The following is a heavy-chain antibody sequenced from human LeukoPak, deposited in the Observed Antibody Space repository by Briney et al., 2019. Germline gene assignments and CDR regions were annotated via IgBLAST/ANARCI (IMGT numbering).Heavy chain of an antibody. J-gene: IGHJ3*02. CDR3: ARLYSSSSGRAFDI. CDR1: GFTFSSYW. V-gene: IGHV3-74*01. D-gene: IGHD6-6*01. CDR2: INSDGRIT. Sequence: LPGGSLRLSCVASGFTFSSYWMHWVRQVPGKGPVWVSRINSDGRITSYADSVKGRFTISRDNAKNSLYLQMNSLRAEDTAVYYCARLYSSSSGRAFDIWGQGTMVTVSS.